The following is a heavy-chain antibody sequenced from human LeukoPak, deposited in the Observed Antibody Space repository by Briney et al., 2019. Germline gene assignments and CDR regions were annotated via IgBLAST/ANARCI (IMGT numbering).Heavy chain of an antibody. CDR1: GFTFGHYG. CDR3: AKDNRRFATVIRGVFED. J-gene: IGHJ4*02. D-gene: IGHD3-10*01. Sequence: QPGRSLRLSCAASGFTFGHYGMHWVRQAPGEGLEWVAVIWYDGTDKYYANSVKGRFTISRDNSKNTLFLQMNSLRAEDTAVYYCAKDNRRFATVIRGVFEDWGQGTLVTVSS. V-gene: IGHV3-33*06. CDR2: IWYDGTDK.